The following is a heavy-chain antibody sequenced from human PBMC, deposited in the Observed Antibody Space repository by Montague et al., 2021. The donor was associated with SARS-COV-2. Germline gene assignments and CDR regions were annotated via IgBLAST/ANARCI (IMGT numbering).Heavy chain of an antibody. CDR2: ISYSGRT. Sequence: TLSLTCTVSGDSITSGGYFWNWIRQHPGKGLEHIGAISYSGRTYYXPSLTSRVSIPMDTSKNAFSLSLHSVTAADTAVYFCAASGRRGYSNPFHHCGRGSLVTVSS. D-gene: IGHD4-11*01. J-gene: IGHJ4*02. V-gene: IGHV4-31*03. CDR3: AASGRRGYSNPFHH. CDR1: GDSITSGGYF.